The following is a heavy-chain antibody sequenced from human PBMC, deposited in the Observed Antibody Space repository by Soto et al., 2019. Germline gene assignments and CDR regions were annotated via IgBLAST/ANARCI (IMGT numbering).Heavy chain of an antibody. J-gene: IGHJ6*02. Sequence: PGGSLRLSCAASGFTFSSYGMHWVRQAPGKGLEWVAVIWYDGSNKYYADSVKGRFTIPRDNSKNTLYLQMNSLRAEDTAVYYCARGITFVYYGMDVWGQGTTVTVSS. CDR2: IWYDGSNK. V-gene: IGHV3-33*01. CDR1: GFTFSSYG. D-gene: IGHD3-16*01. CDR3: ARGITFVYYGMDV.